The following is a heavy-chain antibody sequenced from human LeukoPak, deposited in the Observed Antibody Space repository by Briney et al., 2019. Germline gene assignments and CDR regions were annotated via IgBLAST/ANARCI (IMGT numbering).Heavy chain of an antibody. Sequence: ASVKVSCKASGYTFTGYYMHWVRQAPGQGLEWMGWINPNSGGTNYAQKFQGRVTMTRDTSIRTAYMELSRLRSDDTAVYYCARLYYDSSGKRAYYYGMDVWGQGTTVTVSS. V-gene: IGHV1-2*02. CDR1: GYTFTGYY. J-gene: IGHJ6*02. CDR2: INPNSGGT. D-gene: IGHD3-22*01. CDR3: ARLYYDSSGKRAYYYGMDV.